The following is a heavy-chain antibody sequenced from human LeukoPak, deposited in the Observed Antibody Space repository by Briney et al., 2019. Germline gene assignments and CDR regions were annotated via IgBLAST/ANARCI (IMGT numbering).Heavy chain of an antibody. D-gene: IGHD2-15*01. Sequence: SETLSLTCGVSGGSMSYYYWSWIRQAPGMGLEWIGYIHYSGSTTYNPSLKSRVTMSVDTSKDEFSLKLRSVTAADTAVYFCARDGVVVDKGGMDVWGQGTTVIVSS. CDR1: GGSMSYYY. CDR3: ARDGVVVDKGGMDV. V-gene: IGHV4-59*01. CDR2: IHYSGST. J-gene: IGHJ6*02.